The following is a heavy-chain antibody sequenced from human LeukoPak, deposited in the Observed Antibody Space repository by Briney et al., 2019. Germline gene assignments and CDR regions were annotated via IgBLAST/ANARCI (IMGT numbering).Heavy chain of an antibody. Sequence: GGSLRLSCAASGFTVSSNYMSWVRQAPGKGLELVSVIYSGGSTYYADSVKGRFTISRDNSKNTLYLQMGSLRAEDVAVDYCARDQGFCGGDCYSVYFDYWGQGNLVTVSS. CDR1: GFTVSSNY. V-gene: IGHV3-66*01. D-gene: IGHD2-21*01. J-gene: IGHJ4*02. CDR2: IYSGGST. CDR3: ARDQGFCGGDCYSVYFDY.